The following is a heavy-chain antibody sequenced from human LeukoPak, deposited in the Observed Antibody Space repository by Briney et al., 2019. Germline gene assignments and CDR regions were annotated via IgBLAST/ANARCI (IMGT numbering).Heavy chain of an antibody. CDR2: ISGSGDNT. Sequence: GGSLRLSCAASGFTFSSYAMSWVRQAPGKGLEWVSGISGSGDNTYYADSVKGRFTISRDNSKNTLYLQMNSLRAEDTAVYYCARSIWFGEPSDYWGQGTLVTVSS. V-gene: IGHV3-23*01. CDR1: GFTFSSYA. D-gene: IGHD3-10*01. CDR3: ARSIWFGEPSDY. J-gene: IGHJ4*02.